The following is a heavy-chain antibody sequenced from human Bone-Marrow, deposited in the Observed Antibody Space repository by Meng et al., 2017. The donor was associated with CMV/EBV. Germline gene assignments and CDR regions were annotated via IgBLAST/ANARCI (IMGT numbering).Heavy chain of an antibody. CDR2: SNAGNGNT. D-gene: IGHD3-3*01. V-gene: IGHV1-3*02. CDR3: ARMGYYDFWSGFYGMDV. Sequence: ASVKVSCKASGYTFTSYGMHWVRQAPGQRLEWMGWSNAGNGNTKYSQEFQGRVTVTRDTSASTAYKELSSLRSEDMAVYYCARMGYYDFWSGFYGMDVWGQGTTVTVSS. J-gene: IGHJ6*02. CDR1: GYTFTSYG.